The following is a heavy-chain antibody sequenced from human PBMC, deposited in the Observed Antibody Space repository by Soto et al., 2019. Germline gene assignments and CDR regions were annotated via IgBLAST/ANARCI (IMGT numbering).Heavy chain of an antibody. D-gene: IGHD3-22*01. Sequence: LRLSCAASGFTFSSYGMHWVRQAPGKGLEWVAVIWSDGSNKYYADSVKGRFTISRDNSKNTLYLQMNSLRAEDTAVYYCARYYYDSSGYYPLWGQGTLVTVAS. V-gene: IGHV3-33*01. CDR1: GFTFSSYG. J-gene: IGHJ4*02. CDR3: ARYYYDSSGYYPL. CDR2: IWSDGSNK.